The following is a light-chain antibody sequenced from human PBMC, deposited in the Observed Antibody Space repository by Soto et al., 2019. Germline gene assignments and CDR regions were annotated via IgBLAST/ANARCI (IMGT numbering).Light chain of an antibody. Sequence: QAVVTQPPSASGTPGQRVTISCSGTSSNIGSNTVFWYQQFPGTAPKLLIYTNNQRPSGVPDRFSGSKSGSSASLAISGLQSDDEADYYCAAWDDSLSGPGFGGGTKLTVL. J-gene: IGLJ2*01. CDR2: TNN. CDR1: SSNIGSNT. CDR3: AAWDDSLSGPG. V-gene: IGLV1-44*01.